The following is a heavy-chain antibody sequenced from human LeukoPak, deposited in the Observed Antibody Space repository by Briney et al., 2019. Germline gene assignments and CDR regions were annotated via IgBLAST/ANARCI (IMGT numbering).Heavy chain of an antibody. D-gene: IGHD3-3*01. V-gene: IGHV3-48*01. CDR1: GFTFSSYS. CDR3: ARDSKDFWSGYPGLDY. J-gene: IGHJ4*02. Sequence: GGSLRLSCAASGFTFSSYSMNWVRQAPGKGLEWVSYISSSSSTIYYADSVKGRFTISRDNAKNSLYLQMNSLRAEDTAVYYCARDSKDFWSGYPGLDYWGQGTLVTVSS. CDR2: ISSSSSTI.